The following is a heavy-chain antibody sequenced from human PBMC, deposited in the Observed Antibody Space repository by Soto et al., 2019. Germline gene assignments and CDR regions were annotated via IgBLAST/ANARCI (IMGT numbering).Heavy chain of an antibody. D-gene: IGHD3-10*01. CDR2: ISSSGSTI. J-gene: IGHJ6*03. V-gene: IGHV3-11*01. Sequence: GGSLRLSCAASGFTFSDYYMSWIRQAPGKGLEWVSYISSSGSTIYYADSVKGRFTISRDNAKNSLYLQMNSLRAEDTAVYYCAMASITMVRGVIISYYYYYYMDVWGKGTTVTVSS. CDR3: AMASITMVRGVIISYYYYYYMDV. CDR1: GFTFSDYY.